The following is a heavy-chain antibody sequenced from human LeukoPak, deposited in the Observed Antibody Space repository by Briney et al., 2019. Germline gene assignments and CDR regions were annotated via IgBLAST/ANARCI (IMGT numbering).Heavy chain of an antibody. CDR1: TFGDYA. V-gene: IGHV4-30-2*01. CDR2: IYHTGST. Sequence: TFGDYAMSWVRQAPGKGLEWIGYIYHTGSTHLSPSLKSRITMSVDRSKNQFSLKLTSVTAADTAVYYCVRVRGDYSNYFDYWGQGIPVTVSS. J-gene: IGHJ4*02. CDR3: VRVRGDYSNYFDY. D-gene: IGHD4-11*01.